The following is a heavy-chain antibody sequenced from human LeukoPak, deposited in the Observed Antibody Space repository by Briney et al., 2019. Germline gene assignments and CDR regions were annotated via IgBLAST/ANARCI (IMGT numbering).Heavy chain of an antibody. CDR3: VRWKHGLAHFDY. CDR2: TYYKYKWYN. D-gene: IGHD1-1*01. V-gene: IGHV6-1*01. J-gene: IGHJ4*02. Sequence: SQTLSLTCAISGDSVSINSAAWNWIRQSPWRGLEWLGKTYYKYKWYNDYAVSVKSRITINPDTFKLQFSLQLNSVTPEDSSIYYCVRWKHGLAHFDYWGQGTLVAVSS. CDR1: GDSVSINSAA.